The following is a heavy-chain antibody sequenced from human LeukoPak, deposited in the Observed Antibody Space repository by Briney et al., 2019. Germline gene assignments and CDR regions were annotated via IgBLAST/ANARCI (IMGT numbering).Heavy chain of an antibody. CDR1: GFTFSSYW. Sequence: GGSLRLSCAASGFTFSSYWMHWVRQAPGKGLVWVSRISSDGSTTTYADSVKGRFTISRDNAKNTLYLQMNSLRTEDTAVYYCAKDWGYSGYWFDYWGQGTLVTVSS. CDR2: ISSDGSTT. D-gene: IGHD5-12*01. V-gene: IGHV3-74*01. J-gene: IGHJ4*02. CDR3: AKDWGYSGYWFDY.